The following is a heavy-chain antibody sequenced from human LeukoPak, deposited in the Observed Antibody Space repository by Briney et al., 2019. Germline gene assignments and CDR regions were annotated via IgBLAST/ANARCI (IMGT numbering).Heavy chain of an antibody. J-gene: IGHJ4*02. V-gene: IGHV4-31*03. Sequence: PSETLSLTCTVSGGSISSGGYYWSWIRQHPGKGLEWIGYIYYSGSTYYNPSLKSRVTISVDTSKNQFSLKLSSVTAADTAVYYCASESSGGSCCEFDYWGQGTLVTVSS. CDR3: ASESSGGSCCEFDY. CDR1: GGSISSGGYY. CDR2: IYYSGST. D-gene: IGHD2-15*01.